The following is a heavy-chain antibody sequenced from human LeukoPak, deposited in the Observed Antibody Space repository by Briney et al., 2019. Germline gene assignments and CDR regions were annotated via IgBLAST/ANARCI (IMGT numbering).Heavy chain of an antibody. D-gene: IGHD3-10*01. V-gene: IGHV3-48*02. J-gene: IGHJ4*02. Sequence: GGSLRLSCAASGFTFSSYSMNWVRQAPGKGLEWISYISTGSNTIYYADSVKGRFTISRDNAKNSLFLQMNSLRDEDTAVYYCARVPGYWGQGTLVTVSS. CDR1: GFTFSSYS. CDR2: ISTGSNTI. CDR3: ARVPGY.